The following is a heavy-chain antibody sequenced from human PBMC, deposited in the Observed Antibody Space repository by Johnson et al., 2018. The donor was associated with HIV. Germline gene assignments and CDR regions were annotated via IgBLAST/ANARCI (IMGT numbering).Heavy chain of an antibody. CDR3: AKDLGDAVGTTHDVFDI. Sequence: MQLVESGGGLVQPGGSLRLSCAASGFTVSSNYMSWVRQAPGKGLEWVSVIYSGGSTYYADSVKGRFTISRDNSKNTLYLQMHSLRAEDTAVYYCAKDLGDAVGTTHDVFDIWGQGTMVTVSS. CDR2: IYSGGST. CDR1: GFTVSSNY. V-gene: IGHV3-66*02. D-gene: IGHD1-26*01. J-gene: IGHJ3*02.